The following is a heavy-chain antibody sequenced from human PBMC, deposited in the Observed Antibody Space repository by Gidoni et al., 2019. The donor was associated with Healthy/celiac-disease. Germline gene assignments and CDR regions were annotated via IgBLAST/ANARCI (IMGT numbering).Heavy chain of an antibody. J-gene: IGHJ6*02. D-gene: IGHD2-15*01. CDR3: ASLLGCSGGSCYLGIDYGDYLTDYGMDV. CDR2: INPNSGGT. CDR1: GYTFTGYY. Sequence: QVQLVQSGAEVKKPGASVTVSCTASGYTFTGYYMHWVRQAPGQGLEWMGGINPNSGGTNYAQKFQGRVTMTRDTSISTAYMELSRLRSDDTAVYYCASLLGCSGGSCYLGIDYGDYLTDYGMDVWGQGTTVTVSS. V-gene: IGHV1-2*02.